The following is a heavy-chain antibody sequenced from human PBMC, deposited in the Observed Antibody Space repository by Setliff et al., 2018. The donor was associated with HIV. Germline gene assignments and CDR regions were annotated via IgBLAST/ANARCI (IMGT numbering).Heavy chain of an antibody. D-gene: IGHD2-2*01. J-gene: IGHJ6*03. CDR1: GFTFSTSG. Sequence: PGGSLRLSCAASGFTFSTSGMNWVRQAPGKGLEWVSSISSRGGSVYYADSVRGRFTISRDNANNLLYLQMNSLRAEYTAVYYCARDQEHIIVVSATGNMPGYLHYYYMDVWGKGSTVTAP. CDR3: ARDQEHIIVVSATGNMPGYLHYYYMDV. V-gene: IGHV3-21*01. CDR2: ISSRGGSV.